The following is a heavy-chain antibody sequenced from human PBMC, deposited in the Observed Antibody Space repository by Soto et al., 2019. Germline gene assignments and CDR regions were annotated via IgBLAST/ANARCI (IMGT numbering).Heavy chain of an antibody. D-gene: IGHD3-16*02. J-gene: IGHJ3*02. CDR3: AREGIMITFGGVIVQNDACDI. V-gene: IGHV4-31*03. CDR1: GGSISSGGYY. Sequence: QVQLQESGPGLVKPSQTLSLTCTVSGGSISSGGYYWSWIRQHPGTGLECIGYIYYSGSTYYNPSLKRRVTISVDTSKNQFSLKLSSVTAADTAVYYCAREGIMITFGGVIVQNDACDIWGQGTMVTVSS. CDR2: IYYSGST.